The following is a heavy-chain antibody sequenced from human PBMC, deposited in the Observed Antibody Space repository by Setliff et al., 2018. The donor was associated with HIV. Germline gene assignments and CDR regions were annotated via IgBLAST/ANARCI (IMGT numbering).Heavy chain of an antibody. CDR1: GGSIDSSDYY. Sequence: SETLSLTCSVSGGSIDSSDYYWGWIRQPPGKGLEWIGTVYYTGSTFYNPSLESRVTISVDASKNQFSLMLRSVTATDTTVYYCARLILGELSLFGPYWYFDLWGRGTLVTVSS. V-gene: IGHV4-39*01. CDR2: VYYTGST. D-gene: IGHD3-16*02. J-gene: IGHJ2*01. CDR3: ARLILGELSLFGPYWYFDL.